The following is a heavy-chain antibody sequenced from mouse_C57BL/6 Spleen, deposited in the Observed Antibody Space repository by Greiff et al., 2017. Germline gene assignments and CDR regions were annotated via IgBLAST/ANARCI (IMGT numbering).Heavy chain of an antibody. CDR3: TGEEKITTVVDYYAMDY. J-gene: IGHJ4*01. Sequence: QVQLQQSGAELVRPGASVTLSCKASGYTFTDYEMHWVKQTPVHGLEWIGAIDPETGGTAYNQKFKGKAILTADKSSSKAYMELRSLTSEDSAVYYCTGEEKITTVVDYYAMDYWGQGTSVTVSS. D-gene: IGHD1-1*01. V-gene: IGHV1-15*01. CDR1: GYTFTDYE. CDR2: IDPETGGT.